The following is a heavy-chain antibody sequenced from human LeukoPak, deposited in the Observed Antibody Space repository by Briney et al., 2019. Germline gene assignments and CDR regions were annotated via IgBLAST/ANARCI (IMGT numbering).Heavy chain of an antibody. CDR3: AREYSNSSASSRYFDY. CDR1: GYSISSGYF. J-gene: IGHJ4*02. Sequence: SETLSLTCTVSGYSISSGYFWGWTRQPAGKGLEWIGRIYTSGNTNYSPSVKSRVTMSVDTSKNQFSLELSSVTAADTAVYSCAREYSNSSASSRYFDYWGQGTLVTVSS. D-gene: IGHD6-6*01. V-gene: IGHV4-4*07. CDR2: IYTSGNT.